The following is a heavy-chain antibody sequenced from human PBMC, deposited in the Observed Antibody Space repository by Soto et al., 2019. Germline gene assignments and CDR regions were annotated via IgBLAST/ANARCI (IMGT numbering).Heavy chain of an antibody. CDR1: GGTFSSYA. D-gene: IGHD3-3*02. V-gene: IGHV1-69*12. CDR2: IIPLFRTP. Sequence: QVQLVQSGAEVKEPGSSVKVSCQASGGTFSSYAHSRVRQAPGQGLEWMGGIIPLFRTPDYAQKFQGRVTITADESTSTAYLELSSLRSEDTAIYYCARDNGRPQLGRNYYYITDVWGQGSTITVSS. CDR3: ARDNGRPQLGRNYYYITDV. J-gene: IGHJ6*02.